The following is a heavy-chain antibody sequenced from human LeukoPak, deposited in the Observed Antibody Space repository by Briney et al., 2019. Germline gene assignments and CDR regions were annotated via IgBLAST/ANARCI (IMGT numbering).Heavy chain of an antibody. CDR2: IIPILGIA. D-gene: IGHD2-2*01. CDR1: GGTFSSYT. V-gene: IGHV1-69*02. CDR3: ARGYCSSTSCYRDAFDI. Sequence: ASVKVSCKASGGTFSSYTISWVPQAPGQGLEWMGRIIPILGIANYAQKFQGRVTITADKSTITAYMELSSLRSEDTAVYYCARGYCSSTSCYRDAFDIWGQGTMVTVSS. J-gene: IGHJ3*02.